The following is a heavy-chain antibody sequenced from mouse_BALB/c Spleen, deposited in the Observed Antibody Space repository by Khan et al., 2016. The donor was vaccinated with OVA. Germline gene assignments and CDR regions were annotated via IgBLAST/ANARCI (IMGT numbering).Heavy chain of an antibody. D-gene: IGHD1-1*01. V-gene: IGHV3-2*02. J-gene: IGHJ4*01. CDR3: ARGNYYGYAMDY. CDR1: GYSITRDYA. Sequence: EVQLQESGPGLVKPSQSLSLTCTVTGYSITRDYAWNWIRQFPGNKLEWMGYISYSSSTSYNPSLKSRLSITRDTSKNQFFLQLNFVTTEDTATYYCARGNYYGYAMDYWGQGTSVTVAS. CDR2: ISYSSST.